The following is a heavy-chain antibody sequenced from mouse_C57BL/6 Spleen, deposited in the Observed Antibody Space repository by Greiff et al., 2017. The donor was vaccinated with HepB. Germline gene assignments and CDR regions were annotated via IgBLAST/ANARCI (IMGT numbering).Heavy chain of an antibody. D-gene: IGHD2-5*01. J-gene: IGHJ3*01. CDR2: IYPRSGNT. CDR1: GYTFTSYG. V-gene: IGHV1-81*01. CDR3: ARSYYSNYKWCAY. Sequence: QVQLQQFGAELARPGASVKLSCKASGYTFTSYGISWVKQRTGQGLEWIGEIYPRSGNTYYNEKFKGKATLTADKSSSTAYMELRSLTSEDSAVYFCARSYYSNYKWCAYWGQGTLVTVSA.